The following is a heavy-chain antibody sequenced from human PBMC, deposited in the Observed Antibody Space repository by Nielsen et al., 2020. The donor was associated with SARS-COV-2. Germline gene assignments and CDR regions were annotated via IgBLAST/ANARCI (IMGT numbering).Heavy chain of an antibody. CDR3: ARESSGYDHYNYGMDV. V-gene: IGHV4-31*03. CDR1: GGSLSSRNYY. J-gene: IGHJ6*02. CDR2: IYFSGRT. D-gene: IGHD5-12*01. Sequence: SETLSLTCTVSGGSLSSRNYYWSWIRHHPGKGLEWIGYIYFSGRTCYNPSLKSRVTISVDTSKNQFSLSLRSVTAADTAVYYCARESSGYDHYNYGMDVWGQGTTVTVSS.